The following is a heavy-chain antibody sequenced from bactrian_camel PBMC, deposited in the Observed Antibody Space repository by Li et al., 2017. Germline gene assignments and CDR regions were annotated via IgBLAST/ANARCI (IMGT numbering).Heavy chain of an antibody. CDR2: IDVNGKT. CDR1: RLTYSSYC. V-gene: IGHV3S57*01. Sequence: VQLVESGGGSVQAGGSLRLSCLDSRLTYSSYCMAWFRQANEREGVAAIDVNGKTTYADFVKGRFTSSKDNAKNTLYLQMNSLKPEDTAMYYCVAEQAIATTALLGPGDPGHRL. J-gene: IGHJ4*01. D-gene: IGHD4*01. CDR3: VAEQAIATTAL.